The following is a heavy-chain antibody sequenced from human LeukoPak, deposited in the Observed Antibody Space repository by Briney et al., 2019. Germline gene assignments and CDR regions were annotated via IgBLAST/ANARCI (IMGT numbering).Heavy chain of an antibody. Sequence: GGSLRLSCEASGFIFSSYVMGWVRQAPGKGPEWVSSISVGGGDTFTADSVKGRFTITRENSKNTLYLQMNSLRAEDTAVYYCAKADVVVVAATPFDYWGQGTLVTVSS. CDR3: AKADVVVVAATPFDY. CDR2: ISVGGGDT. V-gene: IGHV3-23*01. CDR1: GFIFSSYV. J-gene: IGHJ4*02. D-gene: IGHD2-15*01.